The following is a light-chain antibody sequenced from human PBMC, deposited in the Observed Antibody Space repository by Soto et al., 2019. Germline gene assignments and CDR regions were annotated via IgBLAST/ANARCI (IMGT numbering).Light chain of an antibody. V-gene: IGLV1-40*01. J-gene: IGLJ1*01. Sequence: QTVVTQPPPMSGAPGQRVTISCTGTSANIGAGYDVHWYQQLPGMAPKLLIYGNNKRPSGVPDRFSGSKSGTSASLAITGLQAEDEADYYCQSYDSTLSGLYVLGTGTKVTVL. CDR2: GNN. CDR3: QSYDSTLSGLYV. CDR1: SANIGAGYD.